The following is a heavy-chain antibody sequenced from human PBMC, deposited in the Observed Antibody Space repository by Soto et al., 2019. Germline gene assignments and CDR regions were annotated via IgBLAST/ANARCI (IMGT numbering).Heavy chain of an antibody. CDR2: ISYDGSNK. Sequence: QVQLVESGGGVVQPGRSLRLSCAASGFTFSSYGMHWVRQAPGKGLEWVAVISYDGSNKYYADSVKGRFTISRDNSKNTLYLQMNSLRAEDTAVYYCAKAPGDYVNPNWFDPWGQGTLVTVSS. D-gene: IGHD4-17*01. CDR1: GFTFSSYG. CDR3: AKAPGDYVNPNWFDP. J-gene: IGHJ5*02. V-gene: IGHV3-30*18.